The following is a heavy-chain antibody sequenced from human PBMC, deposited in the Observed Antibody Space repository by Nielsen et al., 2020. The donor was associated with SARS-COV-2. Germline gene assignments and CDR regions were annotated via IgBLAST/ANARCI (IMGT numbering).Heavy chain of an antibody. CDR3: ARDLNWNYVGLGAN. V-gene: IGHV3-33*01. J-gene: IGHJ4*02. Sequence: GGSLRLSCAASGFTFRNYAMHWVRQAPGKGLEWVAVIWYDASHKYYVDSGKGRFTISRDNSDNTLFLQMNSLRAEDTALYHCARDLNWNYVGLGANWGQGTLVTVSS. CDR2: IWYDASHK. D-gene: IGHD1-7*01. CDR1: GFTFRNYA.